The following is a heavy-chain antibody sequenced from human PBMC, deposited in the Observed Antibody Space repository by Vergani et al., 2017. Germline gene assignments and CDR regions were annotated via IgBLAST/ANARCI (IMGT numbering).Heavy chain of an antibody. CDR3: ARGNEFWSGYPYYYYMDV. D-gene: IGHD3-3*01. CDR1: GYTFTSYG. CDR2: ISAYNGNT. Sequence: QVQLVQSGAEVKKPGASVKVSCKASGYTFTSYGISWLRQAPGQGLEWMGWISAYNGNTNDAQKLQGRVTMTTDTTTSTAYMELRSLRSDDTAVYYCARGNEFWSGYPYYYYMDVWGKGTTVTVSS. V-gene: IGHV1-18*01. J-gene: IGHJ6*03.